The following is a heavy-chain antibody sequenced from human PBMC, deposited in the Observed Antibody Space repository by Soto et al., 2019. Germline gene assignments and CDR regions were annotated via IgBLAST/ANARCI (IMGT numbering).Heavy chain of an antibody. V-gene: IGHV4-39*01. J-gene: IGHJ5*02. D-gene: IGHD5-18*01. CDR3: ARHYERSPPLHAAMVFDP. CDR1: DGSISSSNYY. Sequence: SETLSLTCTVSDGSISSSNYYWGWIRQPPGRGLEWIGSIYYSGSTYYKPSLKSRVTISVDTSQIQFSLNLSSVTAADTAVYYCARHYERSPPLHAAMVFDPWGQGTLVTVSS. CDR2: IYYSGST.